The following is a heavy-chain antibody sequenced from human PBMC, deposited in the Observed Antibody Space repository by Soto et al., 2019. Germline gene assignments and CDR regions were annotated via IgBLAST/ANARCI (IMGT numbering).Heavy chain of an antibody. CDR1: GGSIDNSHSF. V-gene: IGHV4-39*07. J-gene: IGHJ4*02. D-gene: IGHD5-12*01. Sequence: ETLSLTGDVSGGSIDNSHSFSGWVRQPPGXGLXXIXXIXSXXXTXXXPSLKSRVTISLDTSKNQFSLKLSSLTASDTAMYYCARDGYTNFDYWGQGTLVTVSS. CDR3: ARDGYTNFDY. CDR2: IXSXXXT.